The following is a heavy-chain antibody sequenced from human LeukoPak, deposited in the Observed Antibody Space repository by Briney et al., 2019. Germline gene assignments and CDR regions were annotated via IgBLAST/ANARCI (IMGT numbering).Heavy chain of an antibody. Sequence: SETLSLTCTVSGGSISSYYWSWIRQPPGKGLEWIGHIYYSGSTNYNPSLKSRVTISVDTSKNQFSLKLSSVTAADTAVYYCARARRDGYNPAFDYWGQGTLVTVSS. CDR2: IYYSGST. CDR3: ARARRDGYNPAFDY. CDR1: GGSISSYY. V-gene: IGHV4-59*01. D-gene: IGHD5-24*01. J-gene: IGHJ4*02.